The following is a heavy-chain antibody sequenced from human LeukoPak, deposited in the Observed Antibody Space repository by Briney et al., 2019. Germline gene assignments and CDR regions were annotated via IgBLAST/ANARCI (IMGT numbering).Heavy chain of an antibody. CDR1: GFTVSSNY. CDR2: IYSGGST. J-gene: IGHJ6*04. D-gene: IGHD6-19*01. Sequence: GGSLRLSCAASGFTVSSNYMSWVRQAPGKGLEWVSVIYSGGSTYYADSVKGRFTISRDNSKNTLYLQMNSLRAEDTAAYYCARAVEYYNYGMDVWGKGTTVTVSS. V-gene: IGHV3-53*01. CDR3: ARAVEYYNYGMDV.